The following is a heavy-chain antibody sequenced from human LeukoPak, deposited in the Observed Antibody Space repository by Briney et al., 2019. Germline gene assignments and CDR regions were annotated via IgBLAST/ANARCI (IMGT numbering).Heavy chain of an antibody. Sequence: SETLSLTCTVSDYSNSSGYFWTWIRQPPGKGLEWIESIFHTGSSYYNPSLKSPVAISVDTSKNQFSLELSSVTAADTAVYYCARDLGLTISDNWFDPWGQGTLVTVSS. CDR2: IFHTGSS. CDR1: DYSNSSGYF. D-gene: IGHD3-3*01. CDR3: ARDLGLTISDNWFDP. J-gene: IGHJ5*02. V-gene: IGHV4-38-2*02.